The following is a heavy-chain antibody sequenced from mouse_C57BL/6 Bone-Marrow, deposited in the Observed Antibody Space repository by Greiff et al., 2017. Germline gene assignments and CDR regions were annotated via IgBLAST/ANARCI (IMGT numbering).Heavy chain of an antibody. CDR3: TRREYYYGSSSFDY. CDR2: IDPETGGT. J-gene: IGHJ2*01. CDR1: GYTFTDYE. V-gene: IGHV1-15*01. D-gene: IGHD1-1*01. Sequence: LQESGAELVRPGASVTLSCKASGYTFTDYEMHWVKQTPVHGLEWIGAIDPETGGTAYNQKFKGKAILTADKSSSTAYMELRSLTSEDSAVYYCTRREYYYGSSSFDYWGQGTTLTVSS.